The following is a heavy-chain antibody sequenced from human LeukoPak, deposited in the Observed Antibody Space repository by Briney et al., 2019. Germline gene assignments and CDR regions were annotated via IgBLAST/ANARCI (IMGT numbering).Heavy chain of an antibody. J-gene: IGHJ5*02. CDR3: ARDFVRFGELPSLPWFDP. D-gene: IGHD3-10*01. V-gene: IGHV1-18*04. CDR1: GYTFTSYG. CDR2: ISAYNGNT. Sequence: ASEKVSCKASGYTFTSYGISWVRQAPGQGLEWMGWISAYNGNTNYAQKLQGRVTMTTDTSTSTAYMELRSLRSDDTAVYYCARDFVRFGELPSLPWFDPWGQGTLVTVSS.